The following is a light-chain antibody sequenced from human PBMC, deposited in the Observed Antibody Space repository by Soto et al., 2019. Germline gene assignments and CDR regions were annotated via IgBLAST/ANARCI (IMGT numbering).Light chain of an antibody. Sequence: QSALTQPRSVSGSPGQSVTISCTGTSSDVGGYNYVSWYQQHPGKAPKLMIYAVNARPSGVPDRFSGSKSGNTASLTISGLQAEDEADYYCCSYAGSYTYVFGTGTKVTVL. V-gene: IGLV2-11*01. CDR3: CSYAGSYTYV. CDR1: SSDVGGYNY. CDR2: AVN. J-gene: IGLJ1*01.